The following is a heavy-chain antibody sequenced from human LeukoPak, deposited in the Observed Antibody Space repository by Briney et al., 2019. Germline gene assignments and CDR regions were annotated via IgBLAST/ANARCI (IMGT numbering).Heavy chain of an antibody. CDR2: IIPILGIA. J-gene: IGHJ6*02. D-gene: IGHD3-22*01. CDR1: GGTFSSYA. CDR3: ARDVITMIVVVKSYYGMDV. V-gene: IGHV1-69*04. Sequence: SVKVSCRASGGTFSSYAISWVRQAPGQGLEWMGRIIPILGIANYAQKFQGRVTITADKSTSTAYMELSSLRSEDTAVYYCARDVITMIVVVKSYYGMDVWGQGTTVTVSS.